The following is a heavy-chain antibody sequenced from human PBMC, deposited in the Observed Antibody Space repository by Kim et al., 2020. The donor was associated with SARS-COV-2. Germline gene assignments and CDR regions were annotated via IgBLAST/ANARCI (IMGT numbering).Heavy chain of an antibody. CDR3: TTDYYGSGSYYLYYFDY. D-gene: IGHD3-10*01. V-gene: IGHV3-15*01. Sequence: VKVRFTISRDVSRHTLYLQMNSLKPEDTAVYYCTTDYYGSGSYYLYYFDYWGQGTLVTVSS. J-gene: IGHJ4*02.